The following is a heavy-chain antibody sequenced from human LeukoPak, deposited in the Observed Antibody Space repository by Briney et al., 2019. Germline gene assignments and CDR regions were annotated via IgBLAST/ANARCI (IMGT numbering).Heavy chain of an antibody. Sequence: SETLSLTCTVSGGSINNAYWSWIRQPAGKGLEWIGRIYIDGSTNPNPSPNSRVTMSVDTSKNQFSLKLTSATAADTAVYYCARDPGGNYYYGGYYDYWGQGTLVTVSS. V-gene: IGHV4-4*07. CDR1: GGSINNAY. D-gene: IGHD4-23*01. CDR2: IYIDGST. J-gene: IGHJ4*02. CDR3: ARDPGGNYYYGGYYDY.